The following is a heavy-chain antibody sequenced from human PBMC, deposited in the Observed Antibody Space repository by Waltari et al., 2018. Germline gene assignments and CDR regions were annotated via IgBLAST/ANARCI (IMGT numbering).Heavy chain of an antibody. CDR3: AKGRSYDSSGYYYGD. Sequence: QVQLVESGGGVVQPGRSLRLSCAASGFTFSSYGMHWVRQAPGKGLELGAVVWYDVTNKYYADSVKGRFTISRDNSKNTLNLQMNSLRVEDTAVYYCAKGRSYDSSGYYYGDWGQGTLVTVSS. CDR1: GFTFSSYG. CDR2: VWYDVTNK. V-gene: IGHV3-33*06. J-gene: IGHJ4*02. D-gene: IGHD3-22*01.